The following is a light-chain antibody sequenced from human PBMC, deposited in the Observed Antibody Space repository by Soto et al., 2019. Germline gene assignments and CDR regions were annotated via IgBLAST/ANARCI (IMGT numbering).Light chain of an antibody. CDR1: QSVDSS. V-gene: IGKV3-11*01. Sequence: EIVLTQSPATLSLSPGERATLSCGASQSVDSSLAWYQQKPGQSPRLLIFDASNRATGIPARFSGSESGTDFTLTASSLEPEYFSVYCRQQHIGRLTVRGANRVEIK. CDR2: DAS. CDR3: QQHIGRLT. J-gene: IGKJ4*01.